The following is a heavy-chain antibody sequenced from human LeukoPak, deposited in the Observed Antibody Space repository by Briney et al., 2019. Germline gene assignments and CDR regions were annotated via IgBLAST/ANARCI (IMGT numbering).Heavy chain of an antibody. CDR2: IWYDGSNK. Sequence: GGSLRLSCAASGFAFSSYGMHWVRQAPGKGLEWVVVIWYDGSNKYYADSVKGRFTISRDNSKNTLYLQMNSLRAEDTAVYYCARVRGWYGLDYFDYWGQGTLVTVSS. D-gene: IGHD6-19*01. J-gene: IGHJ4*02. CDR1: GFAFSSYG. CDR3: ARVRGWYGLDYFDY. V-gene: IGHV3-33*01.